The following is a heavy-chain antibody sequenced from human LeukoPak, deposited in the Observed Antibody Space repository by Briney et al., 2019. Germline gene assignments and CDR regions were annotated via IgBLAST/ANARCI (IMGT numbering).Heavy chain of an antibody. CDR1: GFTVSSTY. Sequence: GGSLRLPCAASGFTVSSTYMAWVRQAPGKGLEWASIMYIGGNTFHADPVKGRFTISRDNSKNTLYLQMNSLTAEDTAVYYCARGYCFDGKCPFAFDYWGQGTLVTVSS. D-gene: IGHD2-15*01. CDR2: MYIGGNT. CDR3: ARGYCFDGKCPFAFDY. V-gene: IGHV3-66*02. J-gene: IGHJ4*02.